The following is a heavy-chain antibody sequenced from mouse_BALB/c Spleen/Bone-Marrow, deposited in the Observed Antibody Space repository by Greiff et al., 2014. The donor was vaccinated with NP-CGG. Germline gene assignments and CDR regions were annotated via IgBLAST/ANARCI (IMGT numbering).Heavy chain of an antibody. V-gene: IGHV1-55*01. CDR1: GYNFTSYW. Sequence: QVQLQQSGAEFVKPGTSVKLSCKASGYNFTSYWINWVKLRPGQGLERIGDIYPGSGGNHKNEKFKTKATLTVDTSSSTAYMQLSSLASEDSDRYYCAREGNWPFAYWGQGTLVTVSA. CDR2: IYPGSGGN. J-gene: IGHJ3*01. D-gene: IGHD4-1*01. CDR3: AREGNWPFAY.